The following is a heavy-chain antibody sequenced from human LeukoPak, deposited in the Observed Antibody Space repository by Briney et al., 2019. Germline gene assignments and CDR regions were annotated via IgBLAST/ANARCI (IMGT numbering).Heavy chain of an antibody. J-gene: IGHJ4*02. CDR3: ATGYSSGWSKYYFDY. CDR1: GGSISSYY. V-gene: IGHV4-59*01. CDR2: IYYSGST. Sequence: SETLSLTCTVSGGSISSYYWSWIRQPPGKGLEWIGYIYYSGSTNYNPSLKSRVTISVDTSKNQFSLKLSSVTAADTAVYYCATGYSSGWSKYYFDYWGQGTLVTVSS. D-gene: IGHD6-19*01.